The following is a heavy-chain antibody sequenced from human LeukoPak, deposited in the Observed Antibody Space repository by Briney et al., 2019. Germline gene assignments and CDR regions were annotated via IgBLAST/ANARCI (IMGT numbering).Heavy chain of an antibody. CDR1: GFTFSTYW. J-gene: IGHJ4*02. D-gene: IGHD3-10*01. CDR2: IKKDGREQ. Sequence: GGSLRLSCAASGFTFSTYWMTWVRQAPGKGLEWVANIKKDGREQYYGDSVKGRFTISRDNAKNSLYLQMTSLRVEDTAIYYCARWNYVSGGWALDCWGQGTLVTVSS. CDR3: ARWNYVSGGWALDC. V-gene: IGHV3-7*05.